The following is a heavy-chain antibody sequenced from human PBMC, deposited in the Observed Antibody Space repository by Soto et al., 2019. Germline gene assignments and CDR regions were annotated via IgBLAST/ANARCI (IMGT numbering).Heavy chain of an antibody. D-gene: IGHD2-8*01. CDR1: SYSISSGFF. V-gene: IGHV4-38-2*02. CDR3: ARDTNSLDL. J-gene: IGHJ5*02. CDR2: IYHTGDT. Sequence: PSETLSLTCVVSSYSISSGFFWAWIRQPPGKGLEWVGSIYHTGDTHYNPSLRSQVSMSVDTSKNQFSLRLTSLTAADTAVYFCARDTNSLDLWGRGILVTGS.